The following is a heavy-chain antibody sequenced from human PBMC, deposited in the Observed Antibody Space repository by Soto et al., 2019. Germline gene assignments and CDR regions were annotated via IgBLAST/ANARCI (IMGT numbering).Heavy chain of an antibody. CDR3: ARYRFSGNRWSKFDY. J-gene: IGHJ4*02. D-gene: IGHD3-16*02. Sequence: QVQLLQSGPGLVKSSQTLCLTCIVSGVTVSSDAYYWSWIRQHPGQGLEWIGNIYHTGTTYYSPSLKSRIAISFDASKKQFSLTRTSVSAAYTAVYFCARYRFSGNRWSKFDYWGQGTLVNVSS. V-gene: IGHV4-31*03. CDR1: GVTVSSDAYY. CDR2: IYHTGTT.